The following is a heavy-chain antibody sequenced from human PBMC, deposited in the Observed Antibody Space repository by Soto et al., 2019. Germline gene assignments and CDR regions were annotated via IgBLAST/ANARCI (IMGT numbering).Heavy chain of an antibody. V-gene: IGHV3-53*02. Sequence: EVQLVETGGGLIQPGGSLRVSCEASGFAVSNNYLSWVRQAPGKGLEWVSIIYNNGDAYYPDSVRGRFTISRDISKNMLYLQLNSLRAEDTAVYYCAKARQFYGSGTPFDYWGQGTLVTVSP. CDR1: GFAVSNNY. CDR2: IYNNGDA. CDR3: AKARQFYGSGTPFDY. J-gene: IGHJ4*02. D-gene: IGHD3-10*01.